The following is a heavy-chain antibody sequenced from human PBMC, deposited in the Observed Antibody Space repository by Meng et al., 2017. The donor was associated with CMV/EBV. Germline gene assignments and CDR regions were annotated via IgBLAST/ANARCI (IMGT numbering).Heavy chain of an antibody. V-gene: IGHV1-69*10. J-gene: IGHJ6*02. CDR1: GGTFSSYT. CDR3: ARDAPEDIVVVPAAIRAGYYYYYYGMDV. CDR2: IIPILGIA. Sequence: VKVSCKASGGTFSSYTISWVRQAPGQGLEWMGRIIPILGIANYAQKFQGRVTITADKSTSTAYMELSSLRSEDTAVYYCARDAPEDIVVVPAAIRAGYYYYYYGMDVWGQGTTVTVSS. D-gene: IGHD2-2*02.